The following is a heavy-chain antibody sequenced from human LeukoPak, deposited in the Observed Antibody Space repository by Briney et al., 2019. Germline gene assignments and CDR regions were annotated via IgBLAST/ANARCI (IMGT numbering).Heavy chain of an antibody. CDR1: GGSFSGYY. V-gene: IGHV4-34*01. D-gene: IGHD4-17*01. J-gene: IGHJ5*02. CDR2: INHSGST. Sequence: SETLSLTCAVYGGSFSGYYWSWIRQLPGKGLEWIGEINHSGSTNYNPSLKSRVTISVDTSKNQFSLKLSSVTAADTAVYYCARVRSEPDYGDYLFDPWGQGTLVTVSS. CDR3: ARVRSEPDYGDYLFDP.